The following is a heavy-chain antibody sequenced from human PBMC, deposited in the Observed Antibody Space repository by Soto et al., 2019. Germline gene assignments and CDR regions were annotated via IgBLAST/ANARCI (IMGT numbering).Heavy chain of an antibody. CDR2: VYYSGST. J-gene: IGHJ4*02. V-gene: IGHV4-39*01. Sequence: QLQLQESGPGLVKHSETLSLTCTVSGGSVSSSSYYWGWVRQPPGKGLEWIGSVYYSGSTYYNPSLESRVTISVDKSKNQFSLKRMSLSAADTAVYYCGRLEGLATISYYFDYWGQGALVTVSS. D-gene: IGHD3-9*01. CDR3: GRLEGLATISYYFDY. CDR1: GGSVSSSSYY.